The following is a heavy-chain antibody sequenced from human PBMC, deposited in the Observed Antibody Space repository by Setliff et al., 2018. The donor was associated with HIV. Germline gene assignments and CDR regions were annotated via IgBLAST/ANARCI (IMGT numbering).Heavy chain of an antibody. D-gene: IGHD1-26*01. CDR1: GYKFGRLG. CDR3: ARGVDGSYRKFFDN. V-gene: IGHV1-18*01. J-gene: IGHJ4*02. CDR2: INDHFDDS. Sequence: ASVKVSCKASGYKFGRLGISWVRQAPGKGLEWMGWINDHFDDSHSARNFQGRLTLTTDNMELSSLRSEDTAVYYCARGVDGSYRKFFDNWGQGTLVTVSS.